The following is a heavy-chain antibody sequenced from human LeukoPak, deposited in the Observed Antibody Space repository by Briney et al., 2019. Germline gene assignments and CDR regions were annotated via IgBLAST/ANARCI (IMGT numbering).Heavy chain of an antibody. CDR2: ITASGTAM. V-gene: IGHV3-48*02. J-gene: IGHJ4*02. D-gene: IGHD1-26*01. CDR1: GFTFSSYS. CDR3: ASGESYRFDY. Sequence: GSLRLSCAASGFTFSSYSMNWVRQAPGKGLEWVSHITASGTAMFYADSVKGRFTISRDNAKNSLYLQMNSLRDEDTAVYYCASGESYRFDYWGQGTLVTVSS.